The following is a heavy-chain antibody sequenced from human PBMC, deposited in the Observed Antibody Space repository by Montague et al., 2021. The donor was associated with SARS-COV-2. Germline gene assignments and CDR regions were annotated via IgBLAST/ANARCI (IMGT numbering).Heavy chain of an antibody. Sequence: SETLSLTCTVSGGSISSYYWCWIRQPPGKGLEWIGYIYYSGSTNYNPSLKSRVTISVDTSKNQFSLKLSSVTAADTAVYYCARRRLTVLWYGMDVWGQGTTVTVSS. CDR1: GGSISSYY. CDR3: ARRRLTVLWYGMDV. D-gene: IGHD2/OR15-2a*01. V-gene: IGHV4-59*08. J-gene: IGHJ6*02. CDR2: IYYSGST.